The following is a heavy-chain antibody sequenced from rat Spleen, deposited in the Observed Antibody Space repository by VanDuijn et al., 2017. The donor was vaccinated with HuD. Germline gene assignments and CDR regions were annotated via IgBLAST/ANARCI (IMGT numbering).Heavy chain of an antibody. CDR2: ISYSGST. D-gene: IGHD1-10*01. V-gene: IGHV3-1*01. Sequence: EVQLQESGPGLVKPSQSLSLTCSVTGYSITSSYRWNWIRKFPGNKMEWIGHISYSGSTNYNPSLKSRISITRDTSKNQFFLQLNSVTTEDTATYDCARSLERCYNNYMEYWGQGVMVTVPS. CDR1: GYSITSSY. J-gene: IGHJ2*01. CDR3: ARSLERCYNNYMEY.